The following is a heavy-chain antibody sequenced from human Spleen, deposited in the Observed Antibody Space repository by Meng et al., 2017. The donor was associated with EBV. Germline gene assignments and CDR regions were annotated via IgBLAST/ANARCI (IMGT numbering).Heavy chain of an antibody. CDR3: AKGRTVARSPWFDP. J-gene: IGHJ5*02. Sequence: QVQVLQWRPRLLMPPDTLSLACSDVGTTFTGYFWSWIRQPPGKLLEWIGEINHSGSPSYNPSLKSRVARSGYTSKKQFSLKLRSVPAADTAVYYCAKGRTVARSPWFDPWGQGTLVTVSS. V-gene: IGHV4-34*01. CDR2: INHSGSP. D-gene: IGHD6-6*01. CDR1: GTTFTGYF.